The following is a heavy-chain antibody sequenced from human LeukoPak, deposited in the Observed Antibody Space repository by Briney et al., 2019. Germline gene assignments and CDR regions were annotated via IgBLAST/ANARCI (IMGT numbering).Heavy chain of an antibody. J-gene: IGHJ6*02. V-gene: IGHV3-48*03. CDR1: GFXFSNYE. CDR3: ARPFYYDNNGGEGMDV. CDR2: ISSSGNTI. D-gene: IGHD3-22*01. Sequence: GGSLRLSCAASGFXFSNYEIKWVRQAPGKGLEWVSYISSSGNTIYYADSVKGRFTISRDNAKKSLYLQMNSLRAEDTAVYYCARPFYYDNNGGEGMDVWGQGTTVTVSS.